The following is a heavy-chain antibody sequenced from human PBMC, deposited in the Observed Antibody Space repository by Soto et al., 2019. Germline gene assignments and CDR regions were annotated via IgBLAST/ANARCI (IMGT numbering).Heavy chain of an antibody. CDR2: ISGSGIST. V-gene: IGHV3-23*01. D-gene: IGHD4-4*01. J-gene: IGHJ6*03. CDR1: GFTFSTYP. CDR3: VKFPVITASYYYQDMDV. Sequence: EVQLLESGGGLVQPGGSLRLSCAASGFTFSTYPMNCVRQAPGKGLEWVSGISGSGISTFYVDTVKGRFTISRDNSKNTVFLQINSLRAEDTAIYYCVKFPVITASYYYQDMDVWGQGTTVTVSS.